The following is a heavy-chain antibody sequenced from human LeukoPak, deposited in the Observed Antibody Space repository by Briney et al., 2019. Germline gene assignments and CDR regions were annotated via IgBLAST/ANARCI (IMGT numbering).Heavy chain of an antibody. D-gene: IGHD3-22*01. CDR3: ARHQFVEYYYDSSGSYDY. CDR2: ISGYNGHT. CDR1: GYTFTSYG. V-gene: IGHV1-18*01. Sequence: ASVKVSCKSSGYTFTSYGISWVRQAPGQGLEWMGWISGYNGHTNYAQNLQGRVTMTTDTSTSTAYMELRSLRSDDTAVYYCARHQFVEYYYDSSGSYDYWGQGTLVTVSS. J-gene: IGHJ4*02.